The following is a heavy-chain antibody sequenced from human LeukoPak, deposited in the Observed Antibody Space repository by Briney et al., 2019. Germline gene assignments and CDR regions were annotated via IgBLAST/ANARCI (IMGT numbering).Heavy chain of an antibody. V-gene: IGHV3-23*01. CDR2: ISGSGGST. D-gene: IGHD3-10*01. CDR1: GFTFSSYA. Sequence: GGSLRLSCAASGFTFSSYAMSWVRQDPGRGLEWVSAISGSGGSTYYADSVKGRFTISRDNSKNTLYLQMNSLRAEDTAVYYCAKDEGYHGSGSYPDYWGQGTLVTVSS. CDR3: AKDEGYHGSGSYPDY. J-gene: IGHJ4*02.